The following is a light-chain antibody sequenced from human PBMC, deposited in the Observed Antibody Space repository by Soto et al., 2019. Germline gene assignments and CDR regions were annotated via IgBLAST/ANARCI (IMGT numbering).Light chain of an antibody. J-gene: IGKJ1*01. Sequence: DIQMTQSPATLPASVGDRVTITCRASQNIRNYLAWYQQKPGTAPKVLIYHASNLQSGVPSRFSGRGSGTEFTLTISSLPHDYAATYYWQQYDSYSFGQGTKVEIK. CDR2: HAS. CDR1: QNIRNY. V-gene: IGKV1-5*01. CDR3: QQYDSYS.